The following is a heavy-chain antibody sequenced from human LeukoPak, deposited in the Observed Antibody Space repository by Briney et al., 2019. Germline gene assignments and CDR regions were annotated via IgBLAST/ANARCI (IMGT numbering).Heavy chain of an antibody. V-gene: IGHV4-30-2*01. CDR2: IYHTGTT. D-gene: IGHD3-10*01. CDR1: GGSITSGGYS. CDR3: ARGGNRFGGFYFDY. J-gene: IGHJ4*02. Sequence: KSSQTLSLTCAVSGGSITSGGYSWSWIRQPPGEGLELIGYIYHTGTTYYNPSLQSRVTISVDRSKNQFSLRLSSVTAADTAVYYCARGGNRFGGFYFDYWGQGSLVTVSS.